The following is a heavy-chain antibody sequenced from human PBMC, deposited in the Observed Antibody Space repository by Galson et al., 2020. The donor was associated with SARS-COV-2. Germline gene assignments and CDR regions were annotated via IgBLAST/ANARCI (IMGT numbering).Heavy chain of an antibody. CDR2: ISAYNGYT. Sequence: ASVKVSCKASGYTFTSYGISWVRQAPAQGLEWMGWISAYNGYTNYAQKLQGRVTMTTDTSTSTAYMELRSLRSDDTAVYYCARVGYYDSSGAIYGMDVWGQGTTVTVSS. D-gene: IGHD3-22*01. CDR3: ARVGYYDSSGAIYGMDV. V-gene: IGHV1-18*01. J-gene: IGHJ6*02. CDR1: GYTFTSYG.